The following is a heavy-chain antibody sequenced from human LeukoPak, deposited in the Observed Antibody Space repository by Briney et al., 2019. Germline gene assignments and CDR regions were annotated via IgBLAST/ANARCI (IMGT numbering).Heavy chain of an antibody. Sequence: ASVKVSCKVSGYTLTELSMHWVRQAPGKGLEWMGGFDPEDGETIYAQKFQGRVTMTEDTSTDTAYMELSSLRSEDTAVYYCAVGYYYDSSGYDAFDIWGQGTMVTVSS. D-gene: IGHD3-22*01. CDR3: AVGYYYDSSGYDAFDI. CDR2: FDPEDGET. V-gene: IGHV1-24*01. CDR1: GYTLTELS. J-gene: IGHJ3*02.